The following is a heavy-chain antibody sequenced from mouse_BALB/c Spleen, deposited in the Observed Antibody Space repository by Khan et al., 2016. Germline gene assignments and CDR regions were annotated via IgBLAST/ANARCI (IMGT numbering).Heavy chain of an antibody. CDR3: ARGFITTPTGDY. V-gene: IGHV9-2-1*01. J-gene: IGHJ2*01. CDR1: GYTFTDYS. CDR2: INTETGEP. D-gene: IGHD1-2*01. Sequence: QIQLVQSGPELKKPGETVKISCKASGYTFTDYSMHWVKQAPGKGLKWMGWINTETGEPTYADDFKGRFAFSLETSASTAYLQINNLKNEATATYFGARGFITTPTGDYCGQGTTLAVSS.